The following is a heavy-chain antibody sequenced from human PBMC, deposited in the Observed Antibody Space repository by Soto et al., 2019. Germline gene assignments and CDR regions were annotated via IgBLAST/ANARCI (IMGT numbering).Heavy chain of an antibody. D-gene: IGHD1-20*01. V-gene: IGHV1-8*01. Sequence: AAVKVSCKASGYSFSDYDINWVRQATGQGPEWMGWMNPNSGNTGYAQKFQGRVTMTRNTSINTAYMELSSLGSEDTAVYYCARDNRYNWNDEGWFDPWGQGTLVTVSS. CDR2: MNPNSGNT. CDR3: ARDNRYNWNDEGWFDP. CDR1: GYSFSDYD. J-gene: IGHJ5*02.